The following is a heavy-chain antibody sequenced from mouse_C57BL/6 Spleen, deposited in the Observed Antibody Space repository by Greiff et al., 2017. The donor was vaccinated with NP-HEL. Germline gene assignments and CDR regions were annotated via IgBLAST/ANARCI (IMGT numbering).Heavy chain of an antibody. V-gene: IGHV5-17*01. CDR2: ISSGSSTI. J-gene: IGHJ1*03. D-gene: IGHD1-1*01. CDR3: ARNYGSSLWYVDV. Sequence: EVKLVESGGGLVKPGGSLKLSCAASGFTFSDYGMHWVRQAPEKGLEWVAYISSGSSTIYYPDTVRGRFTISRDNAKNTLFLKMTSLRSEDTAMYYCARNYGSSLWYVDVWGTGTTVTVSS. CDR1: GFTFSDYG.